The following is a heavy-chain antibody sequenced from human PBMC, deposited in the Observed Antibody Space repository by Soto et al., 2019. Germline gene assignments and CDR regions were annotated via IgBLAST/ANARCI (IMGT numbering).Heavy chain of an antibody. D-gene: IGHD2-15*01. V-gene: IGHV4-31*03. CDR1: GGSISSGGYY. Sequence: SETLSLTCTVSGGSISSGGYYWSWIRQHPGKGLEWIGYIYYSGSTYYNPSLKSRVTISVDTSKNQFSLKLSSVTAADTAVYYCAREVHSLKYCSGGSCYVYWGQGTLVTVSS. CDR2: IYYSGST. J-gene: IGHJ4*02. CDR3: AREVHSLKYCSGGSCYVY.